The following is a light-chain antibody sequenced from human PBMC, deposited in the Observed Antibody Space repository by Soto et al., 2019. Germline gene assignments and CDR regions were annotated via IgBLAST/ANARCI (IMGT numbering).Light chain of an antibody. Sequence: EIVLTQSPGTLSLSPGERATLSCRASQNISSSYLAWYQHKPGQAPRLLLFATSIRATGIPDRISGSGSGTDFTLSISRLEPEDFAVYYCRQYDTSPFTFGPGTKVDIK. CDR2: ATS. CDR1: QNISSSY. CDR3: RQYDTSPFT. J-gene: IGKJ3*01. V-gene: IGKV3-20*01.